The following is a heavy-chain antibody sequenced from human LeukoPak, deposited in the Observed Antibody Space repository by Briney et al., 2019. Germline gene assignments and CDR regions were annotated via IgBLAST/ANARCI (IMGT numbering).Heavy chain of an antibody. J-gene: IGHJ3*02. D-gene: IGHD3-22*01. CDR2: IYGNGST. CDR3: ASFLTHYYDSSGYAFDI. CDR1: GDPISDYC. Sequence: SETLSLTCTVSGDPISDYCWTWIRQPAGKGLEWIGRIYGNGSTNYNPSLKSRVAMSIDTSKMQFSLKLRSVTAADTAVYYCASFLTHYYDSSGYAFDIWGQGTMVTVSS. V-gene: IGHV4-4*07.